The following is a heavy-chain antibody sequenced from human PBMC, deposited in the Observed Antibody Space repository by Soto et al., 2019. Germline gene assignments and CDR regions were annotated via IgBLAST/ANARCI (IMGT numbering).Heavy chain of an antibody. CDR2: INPNSGGT. Sequence: ASVKVSCKASGYTFTGYYMHWVRQAPGQGLEWMGWINPNSGGTNYAQKFQGRVTMTRDTSISKAYMELSRLRSDDTAVYYCATTSKGHYYYYGMDVWGQGTTVTVSS. V-gene: IGHV1-2*02. CDR3: ATTSKGHYYYYGMDV. J-gene: IGHJ6*02. CDR1: GYTFTGYY.